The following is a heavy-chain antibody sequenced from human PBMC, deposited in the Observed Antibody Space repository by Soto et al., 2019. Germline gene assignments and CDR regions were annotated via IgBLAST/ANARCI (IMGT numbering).Heavy chain of an antibody. V-gene: IGHV4-39*07. D-gene: IGHD3-22*01. CDR1: GGSVNNNDCY. J-gene: IGHJ4*02. CDR2: MHYSGST. CDR3: ARDVVITTGFDY. Sequence: PSETLSLTCTVSGGSVNNNDCYWSWIRQPPGKGLEWIGNMHYSGSTGYNPSLRSRVTISVDTSKNQFSLKLSSVTAADTAVYYCARDVVITTGFDYWGQGTLVTVSS.